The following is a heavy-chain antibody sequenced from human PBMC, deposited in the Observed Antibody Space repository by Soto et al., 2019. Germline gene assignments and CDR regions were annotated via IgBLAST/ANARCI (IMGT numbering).Heavy chain of an antibody. J-gene: IGHJ6*02. CDR2: IWYDGSNK. Sequence: GSLRLSCAASGFTFSSYGMHWVRQAPGKGLEWVAVIWYDGSNKYYADSVKGRFTISRDNSKNTLYLQMNSLRAEDTAVYYCARGLLWFGEFYYYGMDVWGQGTTVTVSS. D-gene: IGHD3-10*01. V-gene: IGHV3-33*01. CDR3: ARGLLWFGEFYYYGMDV. CDR1: GFTFSSYG.